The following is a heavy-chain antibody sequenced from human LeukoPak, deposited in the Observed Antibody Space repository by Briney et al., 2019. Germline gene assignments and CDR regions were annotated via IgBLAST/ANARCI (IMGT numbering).Heavy chain of an antibody. CDR3: ARDLIAAAGIDQLGDAFDI. V-gene: IGHV3-7*01. J-gene: IGHJ3*02. CDR2: IKQDGSEK. D-gene: IGHD6-13*01. CDR1: GFTFSSYW. Sequence: GGSLRLSCAASGFTFSSYWMSWVRQAPGKGLEWVANIKQDGSEKYYVDSVKGRFTISRDNAKNSLYLQMNSLRAEDTAVYYCARDLIAAAGIDQLGDAFDIWGQGTMVTVSS.